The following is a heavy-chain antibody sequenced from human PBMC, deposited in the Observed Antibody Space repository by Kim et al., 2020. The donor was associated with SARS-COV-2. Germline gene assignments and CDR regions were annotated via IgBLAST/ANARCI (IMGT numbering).Heavy chain of an antibody. CDR3: ARVAGWGRYYFDY. Sequence: YNPSLKSRVSISVDTSKTQCSLKLSSVTAADTAVYYCARVAGWGRYYFDYWGQGTLVTVSS. V-gene: IGHV4-31*02. D-gene: IGHD7-27*01. J-gene: IGHJ4*02.